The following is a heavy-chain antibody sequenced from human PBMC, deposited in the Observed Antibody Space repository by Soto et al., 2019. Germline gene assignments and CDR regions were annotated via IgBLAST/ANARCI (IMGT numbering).Heavy chain of an antibody. CDR1: GGTFSSYA. J-gene: IGHJ6*02. CDR2: IIPIFGTA. CDR3: ARVRGSSRGGYYYYYGMDV. D-gene: IGHD6-6*01. Sequence: SVKVSCKASGGTFSSYAISWVRQAPGQGLEWMGGIIPIFGTANYAQKFQGRVTITADESTSTAYMELSSLRSEDTAVYYCARVRGSSRGGYYYYYGMDVWGQGTTVTVSS. V-gene: IGHV1-69*13.